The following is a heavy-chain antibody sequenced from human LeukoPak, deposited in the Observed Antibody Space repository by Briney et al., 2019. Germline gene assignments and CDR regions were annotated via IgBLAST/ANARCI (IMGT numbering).Heavy chain of an antibody. V-gene: IGHV4-39*07. CDR3: AREATVTTWRVDWFDP. D-gene: IGHD4-17*01. J-gene: IGHJ5*02. Sequence: SETLSLTCTVSGGSISSSSYYWGWIRQPPGKGLEWIGSIYYSGSTYYNPSLKSRVTISVDTSKNQFSLKLSSVTAADTAVYYCAREATVTTWRVDWFDPWGQGTLVTVSS. CDR2: IYYSGST. CDR1: GGSISSSSYY.